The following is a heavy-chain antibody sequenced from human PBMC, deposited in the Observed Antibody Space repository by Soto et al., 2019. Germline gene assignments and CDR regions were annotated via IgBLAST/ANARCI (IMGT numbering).Heavy chain of an antibody. V-gene: IGHV3-48*02. Sequence: EVQLVESGGGLVQPGGSLRLSCAASGFTFSSYSMNWVRQAPGKGLEWVSHISSSSSSIYYADSVRGRFTISRDNAKNSVYLQMNSLRDEDTAVYYCAREYDIMTGYYNVGWFDPWGQGTLVTVSS. CDR1: GFTFSSYS. D-gene: IGHD3-9*01. J-gene: IGHJ5*02. CDR2: ISSSSSSI. CDR3: AREYDIMTGYYNVGWFDP.